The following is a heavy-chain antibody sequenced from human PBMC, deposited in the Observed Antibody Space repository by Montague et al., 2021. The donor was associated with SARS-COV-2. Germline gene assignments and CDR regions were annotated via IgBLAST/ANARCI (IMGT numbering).Heavy chain of an antibody. CDR3: ASSGGYYYYYQGVDV. D-gene: IGHD3-10*01. CDR2: INHSGST. V-gene: IGHV4-34*01. CDR1: GGSFSVYY. Sequence: SETLSLTCGVYGGSFSVYYWSWIRQPPGKGLEWIGEINHSGSTNYNPSLKTRVTISVDTSKNQFSLKLNSVTAADTAVYYCASSGGYYYYYQGVDVWGQGTTVTVSS. J-gene: IGHJ6*02.